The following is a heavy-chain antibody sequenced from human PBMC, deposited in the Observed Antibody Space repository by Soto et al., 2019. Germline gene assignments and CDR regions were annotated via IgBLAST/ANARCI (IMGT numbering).Heavy chain of an antibody. D-gene: IGHD6-6*01. V-gene: IGHV4-31*03. CDR1: GGSISSGGYY. J-gene: IGHJ4*02. CDR3: ASSSLEYSTVVGGFGY. CDR2: IYYSGST. Sequence: PSETLSRTCTVSGGSISSGGYYWSWIRQHPGKGLEWIGYIYYSGSTYYNPSLKSRVTISVDTSKNQFSLKLSSVTAADTAVYYCASSSLEYSTVVGGFGYWGQGTLVTVSS.